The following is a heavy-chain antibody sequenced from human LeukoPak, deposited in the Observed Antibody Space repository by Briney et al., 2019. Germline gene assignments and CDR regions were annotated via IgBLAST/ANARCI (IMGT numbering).Heavy chain of an antibody. V-gene: IGHV3-48*03. CDR1: GFTFSSYE. J-gene: IGHJ4*02. D-gene: IGHD2-15*01. CDR3: ARAIAEPNCSGGSCYFDY. CDR2: ISSSGSTI. Sequence: GGSLRLSCAASGFTFSSYEMNWVRQAPGKGLEWGSYISSSGSTIYYADSVKGRFTISRDNAKNSLYLQMNSLRAEDTAVYYCARAIAEPNCSGGSCYFDYWGQGTLVTVSS.